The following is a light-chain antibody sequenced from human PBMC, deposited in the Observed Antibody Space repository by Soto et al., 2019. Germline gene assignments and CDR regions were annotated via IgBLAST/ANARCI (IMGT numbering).Light chain of an antibody. CDR3: SSYRASSTSHYV. V-gene: IGLV2-14*03. Sequence: QSALTQPASLSGSPGQSITISCTGTSSDVGGYNYVSWYQQHPGKAPKLMIYDVSNRPSGVSNRFSGSKSGNTASLPISGLQAEDEAYYYCSSYRASSTSHYVFGTGTKLTVL. CDR1: SSDVGGYNY. CDR2: DVS. J-gene: IGLJ1*01.